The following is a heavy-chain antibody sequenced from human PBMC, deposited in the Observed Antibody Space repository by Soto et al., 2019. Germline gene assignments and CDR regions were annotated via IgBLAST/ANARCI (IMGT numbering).Heavy chain of an antibody. CDR1: GGSISSYY. J-gene: IGHJ4*02. Sequence: SETLSLTCTVSGGSISSYYWSWIRQPPGKGLEWIGSIYPSVSSYHNPSLATRLRLSIDTSKNQFTLNLTSVTAADTALYFCAREKVGTTSFDNWGQGIQVTVSS. CDR3: AREKVGTTSFDN. D-gene: IGHD1-1*01. CDR2: IYPSVSS. V-gene: IGHV4-4*08.